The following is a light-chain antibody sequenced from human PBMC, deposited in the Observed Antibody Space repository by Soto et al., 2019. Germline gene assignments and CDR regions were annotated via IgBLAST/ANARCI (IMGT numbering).Light chain of an antibody. Sequence: DIGLTQSPGTLSLSPGERATLSCRASQSVKNNYLAWYQQKPGQAPRLLIYGASSRATGVPDRFSGSGSGTDFTLTISRLERDDLAVYIGHQYGDSPTFGQGTKVDMK. CDR1: QSVKNNY. CDR2: GAS. J-gene: IGKJ1*01. CDR3: HQYGDSPT. V-gene: IGKV3-20*01.